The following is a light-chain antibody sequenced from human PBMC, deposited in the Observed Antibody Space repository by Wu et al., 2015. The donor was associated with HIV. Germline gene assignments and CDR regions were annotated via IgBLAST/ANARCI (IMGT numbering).Light chain of an antibody. J-gene: IGKJ4*01. CDR2: AAS. Sequence: DIQVTQSPSSLSASIGDRVIITCRASQSLGTSLNWYRQKAGEAPKLLIYAASALHNGVPSRFRGDALGTDFTLTISNPQPEDFATYYCQQTHSFPLTFGGGTKVDI. CDR3: QQTHSFPLT. CDR1: QSLGTS. V-gene: IGKV1-39*01.